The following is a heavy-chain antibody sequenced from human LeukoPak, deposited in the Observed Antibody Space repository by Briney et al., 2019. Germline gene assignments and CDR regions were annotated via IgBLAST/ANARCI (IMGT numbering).Heavy chain of an antibody. D-gene: IGHD3-9*01. CDR2: ISSSSSYI. V-gene: IGHV3-21*01. CDR1: GFTFSSYS. CDR3: ARDAGYDILTGYRDDY. Sequence: PGGSLRLSCAASGFTFSSYSMNWVRQAPGKGLEWVSSISSSSSYIYYADSVKGRFTISRDNAKNSLYLQMNSLRAEDTAVYYCARDAGYDILTGYRDDYWGQGTLVTVSP. J-gene: IGHJ4*02.